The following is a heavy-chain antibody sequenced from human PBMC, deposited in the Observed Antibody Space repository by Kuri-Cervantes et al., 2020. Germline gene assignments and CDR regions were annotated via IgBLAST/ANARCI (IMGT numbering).Heavy chain of an antibody. V-gene: IGHV3-20*04. CDR1: GFAFTNFA. CDR2: ISGSGGSI. D-gene: IGHD2-15*01. CDR3: ARRSGGSCYSGMYCALDI. Sequence: GESLKISCAASGFAFTNFAMTWVRQAPGKGLEWVSAISGSGGSIGYADSVKGRFTISRDNAKNSLYLQMNSLRAEDTALYYCARRSGGSCYSGMYCALDIWGQGTMVTVSS. J-gene: IGHJ3*02.